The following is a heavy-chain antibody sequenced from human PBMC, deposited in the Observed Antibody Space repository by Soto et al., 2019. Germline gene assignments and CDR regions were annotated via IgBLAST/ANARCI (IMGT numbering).Heavy chain of an antibody. CDR1: GGSLSSSSYY. CDR3: ARLTGVTIFGVVINNWFDP. CDR2: IYYSGST. Sequence: SETLSLTCTGSGGSLSSSSYYWGWIRQPPGKGLEWIGSIYYSGSTYYNPSLKSRVTISVDTSKNQFSLKLSSVTAADTAVYYCARLTGVTIFGVVINNWFDPWGQGTLVT. V-gene: IGHV4-39*01. D-gene: IGHD3-3*01. J-gene: IGHJ5*02.